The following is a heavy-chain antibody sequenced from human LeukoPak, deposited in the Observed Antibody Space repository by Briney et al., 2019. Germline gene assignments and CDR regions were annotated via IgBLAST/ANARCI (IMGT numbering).Heavy chain of an antibody. J-gene: IGHJ4*02. Sequence: PGRSLRLSCAASGFTFSDHAMNWVRQAPGKGLEWVAVISYDGSNKYYRDSVKGRFTISRDNSKNTLYLEMNSLRAEDTAVYVCAKDGPNSGWQYFDYWGQGTLVTVCS. D-gene: IGHD6-19*01. V-gene: IGHV3-30*18. CDR2: ISYDGSNK. CDR3: AKDGPNSGWQYFDY. CDR1: GFTFSDHA.